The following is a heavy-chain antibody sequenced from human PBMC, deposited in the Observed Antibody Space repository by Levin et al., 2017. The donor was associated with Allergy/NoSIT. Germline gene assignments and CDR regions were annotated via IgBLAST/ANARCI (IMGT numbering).Heavy chain of an antibody. J-gene: IGHJ5*02. CDR3: ARDHSGWRMYNWFDP. Sequence: SCAASGFTFSSYSMNWVRQAPGKGLEWVSSISSSSSYIYYADSVKGRFTISRDNAKNSLYLQMNSLRAEDTAVYYCARDHSGWRMYNWFDPWGQGTLVTVSS. CDR1: GFTFSSYS. CDR2: ISSSSSYI. V-gene: IGHV3-21*01. D-gene: IGHD5-12*01.